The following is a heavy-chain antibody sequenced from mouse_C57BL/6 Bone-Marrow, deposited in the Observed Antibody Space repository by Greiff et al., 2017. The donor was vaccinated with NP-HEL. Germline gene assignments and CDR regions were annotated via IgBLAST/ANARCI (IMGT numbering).Heavy chain of an antibody. CDR3: AIHDRDYYAMDY. CDR1: GFSLTSYG. Sequence: QVQLKESGPGLVAPSQSLSITCTVSGFSLTSYGVHWVRQTPGKGLEWLVVIWSDGSTTYNSALKSRLSISKDNSKSQVFLKMNSLQTDDTAMYYCAIHDRDYYAMDYWGQGTSVTVSS. CDR2: IWSDGST. J-gene: IGHJ4*01. V-gene: IGHV2-6-1*01.